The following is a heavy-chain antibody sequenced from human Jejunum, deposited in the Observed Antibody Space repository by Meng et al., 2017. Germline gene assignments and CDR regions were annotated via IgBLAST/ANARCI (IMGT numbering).Heavy chain of an antibody. V-gene: IGHV4-61*01. CDR1: VDSVGSGNYY. D-gene: IGHD1-26*01. CDR2: VYYSGNT. J-gene: IGHJ4*02. Sequence: HGDGPGLGWPSGYLPRSGTVPVDSVGSGNYYWSWSRQPPRQGLGWIGYVYYSGNTDYNPSIKRRVTISIDKSTNQFSLRLSSVTAADTAVYYCARVILYSGSYYFDFWGQGTLVTVSS. CDR3: ARVILYSGSYYFDF.